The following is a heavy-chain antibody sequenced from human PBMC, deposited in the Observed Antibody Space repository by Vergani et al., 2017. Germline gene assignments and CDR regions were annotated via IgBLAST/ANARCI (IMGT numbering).Heavy chain of an antibody. J-gene: IGHJ4*02. CDR2: ISGSGGST. D-gene: IGHD5-24*01. Sequence: LQLQESGPGLVKPSETLSLTCTVSGGSISSSSYYWGWIRQPPGKGLEWVSAISGSGGSTYYADSVKGRFTISRDNSKNTLYLQMNSLRAEDTAVYYCAKSSNGYNYLVLDYWGQGTLVTVSS. CDR1: GGSISSSSYY. CDR3: AKSSNGYNYLVLDY. V-gene: IGHV3-23*01.